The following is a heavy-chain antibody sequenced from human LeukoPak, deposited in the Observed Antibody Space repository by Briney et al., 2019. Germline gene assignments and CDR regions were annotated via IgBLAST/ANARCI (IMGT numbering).Heavy chain of an antibody. CDR2: FDPEDGET. D-gene: IGHD1-7*01. Sequence: ASVKVSCKVSGYTLTELSMHWVRQAPGKGLEWMGGFDPEDGETIYAQKFQGRVTMTEDTSTDTAYMELSSLRSEDTAMYYCATGNTRTSAITVYYYYMDVWGKGTTVTVSS. V-gene: IGHV1-24*01. CDR1: GYTLTELS. CDR3: ATGNTRTSAITVYYYYMDV. J-gene: IGHJ6*03.